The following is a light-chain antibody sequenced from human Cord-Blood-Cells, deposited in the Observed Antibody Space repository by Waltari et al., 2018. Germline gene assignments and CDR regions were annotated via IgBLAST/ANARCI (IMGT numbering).Light chain of an antibody. J-gene: IGKJ3*01. CDR1: QSVSSY. V-gene: IGKV3-11*01. CDR2: DAS. Sequence: ENVLTQSPATLSLSPGERATLSCRASQSVSSYLAWYQQKPGQAPRLLIYDASNRATGIPARFSGSGSGTDFTLTISSLEPEDFAVYYCQQRSNWPLTFGPGTKVDIK. CDR3: QQRSNWPLT.